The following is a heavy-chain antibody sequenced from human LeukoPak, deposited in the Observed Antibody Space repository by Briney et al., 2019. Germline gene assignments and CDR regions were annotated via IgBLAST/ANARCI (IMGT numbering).Heavy chain of an antibody. Sequence: ASVKVSCKASGGTFSSYAISWVRQAPGQGLEWMGRIIPIFGTANYAQKFQGRVTITTDESTSTAYMELSSLRSEDTAVYYCAREIAVAGRYYFDYWGQGTLVTVSS. CDR1: GGTFSSYA. CDR3: AREIAVAGRYYFDY. V-gene: IGHV1-69*05. J-gene: IGHJ4*02. D-gene: IGHD6-19*01. CDR2: IIPIFGTA.